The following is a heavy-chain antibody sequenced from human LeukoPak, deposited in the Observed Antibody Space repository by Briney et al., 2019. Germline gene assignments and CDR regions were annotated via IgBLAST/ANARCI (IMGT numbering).Heavy chain of an antibody. CDR3: ARVGAKDYYFDY. V-gene: IGHV4-59*01. Sequence: PSETLSLTCTVSGGPISSYYWSWIRQPPGKGLEWIGYIYYSGSTDYNPSLKSRVTISVDTSKNQFSLKLSSVTAADTAVYYCARVGAKDYYFDYWGQGTLVIVSS. D-gene: IGHD1-26*01. CDR1: GGPISSYY. J-gene: IGHJ4*02. CDR2: IYYSGST.